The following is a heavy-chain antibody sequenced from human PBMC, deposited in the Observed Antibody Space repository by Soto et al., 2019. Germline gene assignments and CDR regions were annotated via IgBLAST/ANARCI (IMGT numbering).Heavy chain of an antibody. CDR1: GFTVRGTY. D-gene: IGHD3-10*01. Sequence: GSLVRACAASGFTVRGTYMSGVRQAPGTGLEWVSVIYSGGSTYYADSVKGRFTISRDNSKNTLYLQMNSLRAEDTAVYYCARDTSSRVCFGELWGPHYGMDVWGQGTTVT. CDR3: ARDTSSRVCFGELWGPHYGMDV. CDR2: IYSGGST. V-gene: IGHV3-53*01. J-gene: IGHJ6*02.